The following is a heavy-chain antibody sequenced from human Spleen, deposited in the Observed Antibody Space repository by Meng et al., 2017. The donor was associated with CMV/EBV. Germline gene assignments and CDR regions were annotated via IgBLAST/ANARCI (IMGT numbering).Heavy chain of an antibody. Sequence: GSLRLSCTVSGGSFSGYYWGWIRQPPGKGLEWIGSIYHSGSTYYNPSLKSRVTISVDTSKNQFSLKLSSVTAADTAVYYCARGYDFWSGPDYWGQGTLVTVSS. V-gene: IGHV4-38-2*02. CDR3: ARGYDFWSGPDY. D-gene: IGHD3-3*01. CDR1: GGSFSGYY. J-gene: IGHJ4*02. CDR2: IYHSGST.